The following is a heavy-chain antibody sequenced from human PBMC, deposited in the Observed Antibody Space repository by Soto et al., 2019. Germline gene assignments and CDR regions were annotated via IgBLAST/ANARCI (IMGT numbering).Heavy chain of an antibody. V-gene: IGHV4-31*03. D-gene: IGHD2-2*02. J-gene: IGHJ4*02. CDR1: GASISSGDYY. Sequence: QVQLQESGPGLVKPLQTLSLTCTVSGASISSGDYYWSWIRQHPGKGLERIGIIHYSGSTNYNPSLESRVTISVDTSKNQFSLKMSSVTAADTAVYYCARLKSDCGSVMCYKGWVDYWGQGTLVTVSS. CDR2: IHYSGST. CDR3: ARLKSDCGSVMCYKGWVDY.